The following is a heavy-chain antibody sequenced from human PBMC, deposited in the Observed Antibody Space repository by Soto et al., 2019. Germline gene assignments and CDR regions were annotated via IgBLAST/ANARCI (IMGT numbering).Heavy chain of an antibody. CDR1: GYTFTSYA. J-gene: IGHJ3*02. CDR3: ARVAPDYEAFDI. D-gene: IGHD4-17*01. V-gene: IGHV1-3*01. CDR2: INAGNGNT. Sequence: ASVKVSCKASGYTFTSYAMHWVRQAPGQRLEWMGWINAGNGNTKYSQKFQGRVTITRDTSASTAYMELSSLRSEDTAVYYCARVAPDYEAFDIWGQGTMVTVSS.